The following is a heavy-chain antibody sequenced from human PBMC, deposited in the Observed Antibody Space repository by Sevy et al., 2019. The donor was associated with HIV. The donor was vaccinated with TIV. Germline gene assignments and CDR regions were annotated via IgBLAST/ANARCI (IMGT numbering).Heavy chain of an antibody. V-gene: IGHV3-21*01. D-gene: IGHD3-22*01. CDR3: ASGSLDSTGYPFDY. J-gene: IGHJ4*02. Sequence: GGSLRLSCAASGFTFSIYTMNWVRQAPGKGLEWVSSISSSSTYIYYADSVRGRVTISRENAKDSLYLQMHSLRAEDTAGYYCASGSLDSTGYPFDYWGQGTLVTVSS. CDR2: ISSSSTYI. CDR1: GFTFSIYT.